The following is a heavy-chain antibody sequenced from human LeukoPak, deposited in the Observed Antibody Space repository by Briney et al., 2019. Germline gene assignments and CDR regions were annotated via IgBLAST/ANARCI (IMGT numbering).Heavy chain of an antibody. CDR3: ARGLVLGPKTHFDY. CDR2: ISYDGSNK. D-gene: IGHD6-19*01. CDR1: GFAFSSYA. V-gene: IGHV3-30-3*01. Sequence: GGSLRLSCAASGFAFSSYAMHWVRQAPGKGLEWVAVISYDGSNKYYADSVKGRFTISRDNSKNTLYLQMNSLRAEDTAVYYCARGLVLGPKTHFDYWGQGTLVTVSS. J-gene: IGHJ4*02.